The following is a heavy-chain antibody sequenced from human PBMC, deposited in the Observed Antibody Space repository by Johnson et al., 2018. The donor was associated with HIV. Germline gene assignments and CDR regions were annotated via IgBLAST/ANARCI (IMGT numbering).Heavy chain of an antibody. CDR3: ALVGAHDAFDI. Sequence: EVQLVESGGGLVQPGGSLRLSCAASGFTFSSYAMSWVRQAPGKGLEWVSVIYSGGSTYYADSVKGRFTISRDNSKNTLYLQMNSLRAEDTAVYYCALVGAHDAFDIWGQGTMVTVSS. CDR1: GFTFSSYA. D-gene: IGHD1-26*01. CDR2: IYSGGST. J-gene: IGHJ3*02. V-gene: IGHV3-23*03.